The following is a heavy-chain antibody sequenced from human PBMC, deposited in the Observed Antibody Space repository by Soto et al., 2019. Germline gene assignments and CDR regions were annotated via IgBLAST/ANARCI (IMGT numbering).Heavy chain of an antibody. V-gene: IGHV3-9*01. J-gene: IGHJ4*02. CDR3: AKGGYCGAGSCYHSGPFDY. Sequence: SGGSLRLSCAASGFTFHDYAMHWVRQAPGRGLEWVSGISWNSDNIGYADSVKGRFTISRDNAKNSLYLQMNSLRAEDTALYYCAKGGYCGAGSCYHSGPFDYWGQGTLVTVSS. CDR1: GFTFHDYA. D-gene: IGHD2-15*01. CDR2: ISWNSDNI.